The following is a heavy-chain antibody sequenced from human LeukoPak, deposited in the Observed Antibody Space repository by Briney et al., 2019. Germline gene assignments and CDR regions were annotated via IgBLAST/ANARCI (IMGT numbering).Heavy chain of an antibody. CDR3: AREFYCSGGSCYWNDAFDI. J-gene: IGHJ3*02. Sequence: PGGSLRLSCAASGFTFSDYYMSWIRQAPGKGLEWVSYISSSGSTIYYADSVKGRFTISRDNAKNSPYLQMNSLRAEDTAVYYCAREFYCSGGSCYWNDAFDIWGQGTMVTASS. CDR2: ISSSGSTI. V-gene: IGHV3-11*04. CDR1: GFTFSDYY. D-gene: IGHD2-15*01.